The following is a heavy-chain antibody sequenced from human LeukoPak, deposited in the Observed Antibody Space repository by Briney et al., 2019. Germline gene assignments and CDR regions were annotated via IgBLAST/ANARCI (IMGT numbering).Heavy chain of an antibody. CDR2: ISGSGGST. V-gene: IGHV3-23*01. J-gene: IGHJ4*02. Sequence: GGSLRLSCAASGFTFSSYEMNWVRQAPGKGLEWVSAISGSGGSTYYADSVKGRFTISRDNSKNTLYLQMNSLRAEDTAVYYCAKDVDYYGGNYFDYWGQGTLVTVSS. CDR1: GFTFSSYE. D-gene: IGHD4-23*01. CDR3: AKDVDYYGGNYFDY.